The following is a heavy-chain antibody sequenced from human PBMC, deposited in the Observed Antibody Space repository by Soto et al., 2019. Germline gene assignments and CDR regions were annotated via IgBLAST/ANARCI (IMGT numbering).Heavy chain of an antibody. CDR3: ARQLSASSRYYNWFKP. V-gene: IGHV6-1*01. CDR2: TYYRSKWYN. D-gene: IGHD3-16*01. CDR1: GEPVSMNSTP. J-gene: IGHJ5*02. Sequence: TCAISGEPVSMNSTPWSWIRQSPSRGLQWLGRTYYRSKWYNHYAVSVKSRITINADASKNQFSLQLNSVTPEDTPVYYCARQLSASSRYYNWFKPWGKRTRVTVCS.